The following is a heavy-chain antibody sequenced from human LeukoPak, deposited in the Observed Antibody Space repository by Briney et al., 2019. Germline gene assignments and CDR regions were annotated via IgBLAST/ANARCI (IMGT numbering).Heavy chain of an antibody. CDR3: ARGRDDYVWGSYRPPDY. Sequence: PSETLSLTCTVSDDSITSSSYYWAWIRQSPGKGLEFSGTIYYSGSTDYNPSLKSRVTISVDKSKNQFSLKLSSVTAADTAVYYCARGRDDYVWGSYRPPDYWGQGTLVAVSS. D-gene: IGHD3-16*02. CDR1: DDSITSSSYY. J-gene: IGHJ4*02. V-gene: IGHV4-39*07. CDR2: IYYSGST.